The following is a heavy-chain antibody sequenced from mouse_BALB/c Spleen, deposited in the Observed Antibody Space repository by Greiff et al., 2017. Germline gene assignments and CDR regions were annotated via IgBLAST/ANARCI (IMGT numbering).Heavy chain of an antibody. V-gene: IGHV1-4*01. D-gene: IGHD1-1*01. CDR3: ARGDNYYGSSYWFAY. Sequence: VQLQESGAELARPGASVKMSCKASGYTFTSYTMHWVKQRPGQGLEWIGYINPSSGYTNYNQKFKDKATLTADKSSSTAYMQLSSLTSEDSAVYYCARGDNYYGSSYWFAYWGQGTLVTVSA. CDR2: INPSSGYT. CDR1: GYTFTSYT. J-gene: IGHJ3*01.